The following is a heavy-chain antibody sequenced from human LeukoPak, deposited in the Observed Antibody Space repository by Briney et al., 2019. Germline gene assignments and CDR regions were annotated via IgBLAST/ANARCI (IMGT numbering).Heavy chain of an antibody. Sequence: PGRSLRLSCAASGFTFSSYGIHWVRQAPGKGLEWVAVISYDGSNEYYADSVKGRFTISRDNSKNTLYLQMNSLRAEDTAVYYCAKEYDSSGYYYDSSRYFDFWGQGTLVTVSS. CDR3: AKEYDSSGYYYDSSRYFDF. CDR2: ISYDGSNE. V-gene: IGHV3-30*18. J-gene: IGHJ4*02. CDR1: GFTFSSYG. D-gene: IGHD3-22*01.